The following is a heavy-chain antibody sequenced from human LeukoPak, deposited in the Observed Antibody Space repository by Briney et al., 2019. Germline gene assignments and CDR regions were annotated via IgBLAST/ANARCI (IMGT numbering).Heavy chain of an antibody. D-gene: IGHD3-10*01. Sequence: GGSLRLSCAASGFTFRSYWMHWVRQAPGKGLVWVSRINSDGITTNYADSVKGRFTISRDNAKNTLYLQMNSLRAEDTAVYYCTTYGSGRKFDYWGQGILVTVSS. CDR3: TTYGSGRKFDY. CDR2: INSDGITT. V-gene: IGHV3-74*01. CDR1: GFTFRSYW. J-gene: IGHJ4*02.